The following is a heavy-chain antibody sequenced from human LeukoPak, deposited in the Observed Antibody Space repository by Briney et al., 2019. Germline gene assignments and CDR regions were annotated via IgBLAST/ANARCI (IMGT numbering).Heavy chain of an antibody. Sequence: ASVKVSCKASGYTFSNYYVHWVRQAPGQGLEWMGIIKPSGGGTGYALKFQGRVTLTRDTSTSTAYMGLSSLRSEDTAVYYCARDHFDSSGYHYLLGYFEHWGQGTLVTVSS. CDR2: IKPSGGGT. J-gene: IGHJ1*01. D-gene: IGHD3-22*01. V-gene: IGHV1-46*01. CDR1: GYTFSNYY. CDR3: ARDHFDSSGYHYLLGYFEH.